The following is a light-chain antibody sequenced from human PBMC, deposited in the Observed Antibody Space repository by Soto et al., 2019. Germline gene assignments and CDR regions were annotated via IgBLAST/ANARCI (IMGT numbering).Light chain of an antibody. CDR3: LQDHNYPLT. Sequence: SSLSASVGDRVTITCRASQDIRSDLGWYQQRPGKAPKLLIYAASSLQRGVPSRFSGSGSGTDFTLTISSLQPEDFATYYCLQDHNYPLTFGGGTKVDIK. CDR1: QDIRSD. J-gene: IGKJ4*01. CDR2: AAS. V-gene: IGKV1-6*01.